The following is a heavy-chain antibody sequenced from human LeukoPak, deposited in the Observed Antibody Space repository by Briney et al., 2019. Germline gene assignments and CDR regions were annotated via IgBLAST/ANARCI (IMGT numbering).Heavy chain of an antibody. CDR3: SRDRGTTDAFDI. D-gene: IGHD3-10*01. V-gene: IGHV3-21*01. Sequence: GGSLRLSCAASGFTFSSYSMNWVRQAPGKGLEWVSSISSSSSYIYYADSVKGRFTISRDNAKNSLYLQMNSLRAEDTAVYYGSRDRGTTDAFDIWGQGTMVTVSS. CDR1: GFTFSSYS. J-gene: IGHJ3*02. CDR2: ISSSSSYI.